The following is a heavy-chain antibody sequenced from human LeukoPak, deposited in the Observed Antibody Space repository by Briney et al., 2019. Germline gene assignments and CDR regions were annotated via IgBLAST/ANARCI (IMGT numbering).Heavy chain of an antibody. CDR2: ICYSGST. J-gene: IGHJ4*02. V-gene: IGHV4-59*01. D-gene: IGHD6-19*01. CDR3: ARFRWLAPFDY. Sequence: SETLSLTCTVSGGSISSYYWSWIRQPPGKGLEWIGYICYSGSTNYNPSLKSRVTISVDTSKNQFSLKLSSVTAADTAVYYCARFRWLAPFDYWGQGTLVTVSS. CDR1: GGSISSYY.